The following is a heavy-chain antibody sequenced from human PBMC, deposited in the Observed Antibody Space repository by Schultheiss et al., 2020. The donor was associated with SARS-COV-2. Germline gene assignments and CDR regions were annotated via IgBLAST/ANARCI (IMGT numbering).Heavy chain of an antibody. Sequence: GGSLRLSCAASGFTFSSYGMHWVRQAPGKGLEWVAVIWYDGSNKYYADSVKGRFTISRDNSKNTLYLQMNSLRAEDTAVYYCARSSPRSNRDYYYHGMDVWGQGTTVTVSS. V-gene: IGHV3-30*19. J-gene: IGHJ6*02. D-gene: IGHD2-21*01. CDR1: GFTFSSYG. CDR2: IWYDGSNK. CDR3: ARSSPRSNRDYYYHGMDV.